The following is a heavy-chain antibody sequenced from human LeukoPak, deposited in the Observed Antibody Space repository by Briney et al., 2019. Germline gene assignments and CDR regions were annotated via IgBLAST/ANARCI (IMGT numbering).Heavy chain of an antibody. Sequence: SETLSLTCTVSGGSIINYYWSWIRQSAGTGLEWVGRIYITGSTNYNPSLQSRLSMSVDTSKNQFSLRLTSVSAADTAVYYCARLKYYDSTGYSTGYYMDVWGKGITVTVSS. CDR3: ARLKYYDSTGYSTGYYMDV. CDR1: GGSIINYY. J-gene: IGHJ6*03. D-gene: IGHD3-22*01. V-gene: IGHV4-4*07. CDR2: IYITGST.